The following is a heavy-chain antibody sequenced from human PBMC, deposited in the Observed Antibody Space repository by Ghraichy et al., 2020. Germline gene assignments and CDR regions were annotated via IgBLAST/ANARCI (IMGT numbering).Heavy chain of an antibody. CDR2: INHSGST. D-gene: IGHD3-10*01. CDR1: GGSFSGYY. V-gene: IGHV4-34*01. CDR3: ARRGSGEHGDFDY. Sequence: SQTLSLTCAVYGGSFSGYYWSWIRQPPGKGLEWIGEINHSGSTNYNPSLKSRVTISVDTSKNQFSLKLSSVTAADTAVYYCARRGSGEHGDFDYWGQGTLVTVSS. J-gene: IGHJ4*02.